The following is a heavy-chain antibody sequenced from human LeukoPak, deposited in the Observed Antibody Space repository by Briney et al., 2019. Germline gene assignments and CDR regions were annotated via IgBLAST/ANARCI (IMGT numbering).Heavy chain of an antibody. CDR3: AREVSSWYHYFDY. CDR2: INKDGSIT. J-gene: IGHJ4*02. CDR1: GFTFSNYW. D-gene: IGHD6-13*01. V-gene: IGHV3-74*01. Sequence: GGSLRLSCVASGFTFSNYWMHWVRHVPGKGPEWVSRINKDGSITNFADSVKGRFTISRDNAKNTVYLQMNSLRAEDTAVYYCAREVSSWYHYFDYWGQGTLVTVSS.